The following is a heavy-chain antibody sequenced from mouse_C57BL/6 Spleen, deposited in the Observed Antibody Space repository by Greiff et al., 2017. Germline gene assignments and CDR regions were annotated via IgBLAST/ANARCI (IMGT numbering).Heavy chain of an antibody. D-gene: IGHD1-1*01. V-gene: IGHV1-72*01. CDR3: ARFTTVAYYFDY. J-gene: IGHJ2*01. CDR1: GYPFTSYW. CDR2: IDPNSGGT. Sequence: QVQLQQPGAELVNSGAPVQLSCKPSGYPFTSYWTHWVKQRPGRGLEWLGRIDPNSGGTKYNEKFKSKATLTVDKPSSTAYMQLSSLTSEDSAVYYCARFTTVAYYFDYWGQGDTHTVSS.